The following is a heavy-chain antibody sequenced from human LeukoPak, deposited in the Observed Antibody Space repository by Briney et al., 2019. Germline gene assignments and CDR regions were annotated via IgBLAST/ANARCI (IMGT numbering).Heavy chain of an antibody. J-gene: IGHJ5*02. Sequence: SETLSLTCAVCGGSFSGYYWSWIRQPPGKGLEWIGEINHSGSTNYNPSLKSRVTISVDTSKNQFSLKLSSVTAADTAVYYCARGGYSYGYRGLWFDPWGQGTPVTVSS. V-gene: IGHV4-34*01. CDR2: INHSGST. CDR1: GGSFSGYY. CDR3: ARGGYSYGYRGLWFDP. D-gene: IGHD5-18*01.